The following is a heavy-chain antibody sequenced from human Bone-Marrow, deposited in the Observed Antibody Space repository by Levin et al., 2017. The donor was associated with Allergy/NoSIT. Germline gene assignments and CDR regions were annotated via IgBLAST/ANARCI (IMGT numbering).Heavy chain of an antibody. CDR3: ARDLVDIVVVPAAIRRDGMDV. D-gene: IGHD2-2*02. CDR2: INPNSGGT. V-gene: IGHV1-2*02. CDR1: GYTFTGYY. J-gene: IGHJ6*02. Sequence: ASVKVSCKASGYTFTGYYMHWVRQAPGQGLEWMGWINPNSGGTNYAQKFQGRVTMTRDTSISTAYMELSRLRSDDTAVYYCARDLVDIVVVPAAIRRDGMDVWGQGTTVTVSS.